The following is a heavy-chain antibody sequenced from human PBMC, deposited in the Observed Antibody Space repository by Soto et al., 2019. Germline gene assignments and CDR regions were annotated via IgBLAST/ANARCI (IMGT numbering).Heavy chain of an antibody. CDR3: ARVSPGGTIFGVVIDYYYYYYMDV. V-gene: IGHV1-18*01. CDR1: GYTFTSYG. J-gene: IGHJ6*03. D-gene: IGHD3-3*01. CDR2: ISAYNGNT. Sequence: ASVKVSCKASGYTFTSYGISWVRQAPGQGLEWMGWISAYNGNTNYAQKLQGRVTMTTDTSTSTAYMELRSLRSDDTAVYYCARVSPGGTIFGVVIDYYYYYYMDVWGKGTTVTVSS.